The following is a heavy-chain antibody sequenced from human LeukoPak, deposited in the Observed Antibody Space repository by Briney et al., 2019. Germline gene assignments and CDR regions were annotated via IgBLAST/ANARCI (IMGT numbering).Heavy chain of an antibody. V-gene: IGHV4-34*01. Sequence: SETLSLTCAVYGGSFSGYYWSWIRQPPGKGLEWIGEINHSGSTNYNPSLKSRVTISVDTSKNQFSLKLSSVTAADTAVYYCARRVRLRITMVRGAYYFDYWGQGTLVTVSS. CDR2: INHSGST. J-gene: IGHJ4*02. CDR1: GGSFSGYY. CDR3: ARRVRLRITMVRGAYYFDY. D-gene: IGHD3-10*01.